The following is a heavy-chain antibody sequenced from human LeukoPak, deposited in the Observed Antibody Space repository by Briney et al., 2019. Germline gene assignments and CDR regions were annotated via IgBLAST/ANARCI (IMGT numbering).Heavy chain of an antibody. V-gene: IGHV4-30-2*01. D-gene: IGHD3-10*01. J-gene: IGHJ5*02. Sequence: SETLSLTCAVSGGSISSGGYSWSWIRQPPGKGLKWIGYIYHSGSTYYNPSLKSRVTISVDRSKNQFSLKLSSVTAADTAVYYCARVKSRRWFGEVNWFDPWGQGTLVTVSS. CDR2: IYHSGST. CDR3: ARVKSRRWFGEVNWFDP. CDR1: GGSISSGGYS.